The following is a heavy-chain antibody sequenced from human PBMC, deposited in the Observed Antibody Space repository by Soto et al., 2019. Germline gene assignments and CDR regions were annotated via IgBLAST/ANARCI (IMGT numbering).Heavy chain of an antibody. CDR3: ARDPQYCSGGSCSH. CDR2: IYSGGST. Sequence: ESGGGLIQPGGSLRLSCAASGFTVSSNYMSWVRQAPGKGLEWVSVIYSGGSTYYADSVKGRFTISRDNSKNTLYLQMNSLRAEDTAVYYCARDPQYCSGGSCSHWGQGTLVTVSS. V-gene: IGHV3-53*01. D-gene: IGHD2-15*01. J-gene: IGHJ4*02. CDR1: GFTVSSNY.